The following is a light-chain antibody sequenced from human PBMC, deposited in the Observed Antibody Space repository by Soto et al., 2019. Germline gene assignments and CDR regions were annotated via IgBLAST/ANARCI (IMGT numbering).Light chain of an antibody. CDR2: RNN. CDR1: SSNIGSNY. CDR3: AAWDGRLGGV. J-gene: IGLJ2*01. V-gene: IGLV1-47*01. Sequence: QSVLTQPPSASGTPGQRVTISCSGSSSNIGSNYVYWYQQLPGTAPKLLIYRNNQRPSGVPDRFSGFKSGTPASLAISGLRSGDEAYYFCAAWDGRLGGVFGGGTKVTVL.